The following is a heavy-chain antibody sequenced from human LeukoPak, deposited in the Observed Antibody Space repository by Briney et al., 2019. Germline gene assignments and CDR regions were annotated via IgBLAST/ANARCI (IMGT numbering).Heavy chain of an antibody. CDR3: GRGHWGLDY. Sequence: GGSLRLSCAASEFTFSSYRMNWVRQAPGKGLEWVSSISSSSSYINYAESMKGRFTISRDNAKNSLYLQMNSLRAEDTAIYYCGRGHWGLDYWGQGTRVTVSS. J-gene: IGHJ4*02. CDR1: EFTFSSYR. CDR2: ISSSSSYI. V-gene: IGHV3-21*01. D-gene: IGHD7-27*01.